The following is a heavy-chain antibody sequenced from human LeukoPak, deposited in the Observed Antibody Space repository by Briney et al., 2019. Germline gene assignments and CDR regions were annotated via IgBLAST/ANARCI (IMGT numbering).Heavy chain of an antibody. CDR1: GFTFSSYG. CDR2: IRYDASNK. J-gene: IGHJ4*02. V-gene: IGHV3-30*02. D-gene: IGHD6-6*01. Sequence: GGSLRLSCAASGFTFSSYGMHWVRQAPGKGLEWVAFIRYDASNKYYADSVKGRFTISRDNAKNSLYLQMNSLRAEDTAVYYCARDGGSSSFHYWGQGTLVTVSS. CDR3: ARDGGSSSFHY.